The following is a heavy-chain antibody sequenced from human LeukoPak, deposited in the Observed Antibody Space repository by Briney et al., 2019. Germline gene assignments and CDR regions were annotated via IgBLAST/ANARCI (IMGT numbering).Heavy chain of an antibody. V-gene: IGHV1-69*05. CDR2: IIPIFGTA. Sequence: ASVKVSCKASGGTFSSYAISWVRQAPGQGLEWMGRIIPIFGTANYAQKFQGRVTITTDESTSTAYMELSSLRSEDTAVYYCASSRDTAMVTDDYYYYMDVWGRGTTVTVSS. J-gene: IGHJ6*03. CDR1: GGTFSSYA. D-gene: IGHD5-18*01. CDR3: ASSRDTAMVTDDYYYYMDV.